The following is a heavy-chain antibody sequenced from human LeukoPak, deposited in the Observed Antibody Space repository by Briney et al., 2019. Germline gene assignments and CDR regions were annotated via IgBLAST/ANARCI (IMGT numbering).Heavy chain of an antibody. CDR2: ITERGST. CDR1: GGSFSGHY. Sequence: SETLSLTCAVPGGSFSGHYWSRIRQSPGKGLEWIGEITERGSTNYNPSHKSRVTISRDTSKNHFSLKVSSVTAADTAVYYCARGPITEDGTFHSPNAWGQGTLVTVSS. J-gene: IGHJ5*02. CDR3: ARGPITEDGTFHSPNA. D-gene: IGHD1-1*01. V-gene: IGHV4-34*01.